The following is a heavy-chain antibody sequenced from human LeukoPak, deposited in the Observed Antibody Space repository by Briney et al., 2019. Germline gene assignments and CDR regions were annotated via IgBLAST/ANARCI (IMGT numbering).Heavy chain of an antibody. CDR1: GFTVNTNY. Sequence: GGSLRLSCTASGFTVNTNYMSWVRQAPRKGLEWVSIIYSDGTTHYTDSVKGRFTISRDSSKNTLYLQMNSLRGEDTAVYYCARWYCSSTGCYYDYWGQGTLVTVSS. D-gene: IGHD2-2*01. CDR2: IYSDGTT. CDR3: ARWYCSSTGCYYDY. J-gene: IGHJ4*02. V-gene: IGHV3-53*01.